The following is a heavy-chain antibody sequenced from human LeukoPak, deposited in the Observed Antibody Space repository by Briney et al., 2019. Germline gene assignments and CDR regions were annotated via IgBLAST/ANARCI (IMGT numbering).Heavy chain of an antibody. CDR2: ITDSGST. D-gene: IGHD6-19*01. V-gene: IGHV4-59*01. Sequence: SETLSLTCTVSGGSISSYYWSWLRQSPGKGLEWIGYITDSGSTHYHSSLKSRVTTSVDTSKNQFSLKLTSVTAADTAVYYCARADPTSLGVAVPRYNYWGQGILVTVSS. CDR1: GGSISSYY. J-gene: IGHJ4*02. CDR3: ARADPTSLGVAVPRYNY.